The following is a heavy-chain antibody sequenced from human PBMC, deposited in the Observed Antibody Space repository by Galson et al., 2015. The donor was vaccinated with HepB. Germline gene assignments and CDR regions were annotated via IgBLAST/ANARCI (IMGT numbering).Heavy chain of an antibody. D-gene: IGHD2-2*01. J-gene: IGHJ4*02. Sequence: ETLSLTCTVSGGALSSYLWTWIRQPPGKGLEWVGNINSRGRTDYNPSLKSRVSISVDTSKKQFSLRLSSVTAADTAVYYCARERVGGDFDHWGQGTPVTVSS. CDR1: GGALSSYL. V-gene: IGHV4-59*12. CDR3: ARERVGGDFDH. CDR2: INSRGRT.